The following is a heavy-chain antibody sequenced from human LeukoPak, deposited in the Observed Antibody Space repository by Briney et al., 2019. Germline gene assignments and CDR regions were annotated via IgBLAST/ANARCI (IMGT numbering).Heavy chain of an antibody. V-gene: IGHV3-7*01. CDR2: IKQDGSEK. Sequence: GGSLRLSCAASGFTFSDYWMSWVRQAPGKGLEWVANIKQDGSEKSYLDSVKGRFTISRDNAKNALYLQMNSLRAEDTAVYYCARERGYSGYDYFIDSPSDYWGQGTLVTVSS. J-gene: IGHJ4*02. CDR1: GFTFSDYW. CDR3: ARERGYSGYDYFIDSPSDY. D-gene: IGHD5-12*01.